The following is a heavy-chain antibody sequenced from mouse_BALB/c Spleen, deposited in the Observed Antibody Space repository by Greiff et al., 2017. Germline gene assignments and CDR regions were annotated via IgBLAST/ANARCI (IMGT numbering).Heavy chain of an antibody. CDR2: IYPGSGNT. V-gene: IGHV1-77*01. CDR1: GYTFTDYY. J-gene: IGHJ2*01. Sequence: VQLQQSGAELARPGASVKLSCKASGYTFTDYYINWVKQRTGQGLEWIGEIYPGSGNTYYNEKFKGKATLTADKSSSTAYMQLSSLTSEDSAVYFCARVYDYDFDYWGQGTTLTVSS. D-gene: IGHD2-4*01. CDR3: ARVYDYDFDY.